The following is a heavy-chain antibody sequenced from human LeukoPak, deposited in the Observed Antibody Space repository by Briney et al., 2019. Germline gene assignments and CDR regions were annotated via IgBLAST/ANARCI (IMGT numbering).Heavy chain of an antibody. Sequence: SQTLSLTCTVSGGSISSGSYYWSWIRQPAGKGLEWIGRIYTSGSTNYNPSLKSRVTISVDTSKNQFSLKLSSVTAADTAVYYCARGVAAAPEDYWGQGTLVTVSS. V-gene: IGHV4-61*02. J-gene: IGHJ4*02. CDR2: IYTSGST. CDR3: ARGVAAAPEDY. D-gene: IGHD6-13*01. CDR1: GGSISSGSYY.